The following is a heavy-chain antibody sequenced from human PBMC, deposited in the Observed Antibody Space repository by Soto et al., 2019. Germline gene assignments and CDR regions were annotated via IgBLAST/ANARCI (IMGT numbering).Heavy chain of an antibody. CDR2: ASGTGGSA. Sequence: GGSLRLSCAASGFTFSSYAMTWVRQAPGKGLEWVSGASGTGGSAYYADSVKGRFTISRDKSTNTLYLHTNSLRAEDTAVYYCARGSAYSDYDLEYWGQGTLVTVSS. CDR1: GFTFSSYA. CDR3: ARGSAYSDYDLEY. V-gene: IGHV3-23*01. D-gene: IGHD4-17*01. J-gene: IGHJ4*02.